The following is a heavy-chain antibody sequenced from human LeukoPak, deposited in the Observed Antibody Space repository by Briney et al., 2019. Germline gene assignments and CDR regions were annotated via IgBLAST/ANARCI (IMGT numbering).Heavy chain of an antibody. Sequence: PGGSLRLSCAASGSTVSSNYMSWVRQAPGKGLEWVSVIYSGGSTYYADSVKGRFTISRDNSKNTLYLQMNSLRAEDTAVYYCAREYYDYIWGSYRYGWFDPWGQGTLVTVSS. D-gene: IGHD3-16*02. V-gene: IGHV3-53*01. CDR2: IYSGGST. CDR1: GSTVSSNY. CDR3: AREYYDYIWGSYRYGWFDP. J-gene: IGHJ5*02.